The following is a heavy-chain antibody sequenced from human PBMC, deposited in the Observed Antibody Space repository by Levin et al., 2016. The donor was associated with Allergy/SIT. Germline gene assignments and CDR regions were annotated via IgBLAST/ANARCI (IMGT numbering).Heavy chain of an antibody. D-gene: IGHD3-16*01. CDR3: ARDLWGSPDY. V-gene: IGHV3-74*01. CDR1: GFTFTNYW. J-gene: IGHJ4*02. CDR2: TNPDGTIT. Sequence: GESLKISCAASGFTFTNYWLHWVRQVPGKGLVWVARTNPDGTITSYADSVEGRFIISRDNARDTLYLQMNSLRAEDAAVYYCARDLWGSPDYWGQGTLVTIPS.